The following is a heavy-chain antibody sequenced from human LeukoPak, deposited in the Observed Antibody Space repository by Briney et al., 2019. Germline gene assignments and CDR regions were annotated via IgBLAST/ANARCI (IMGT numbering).Heavy chain of an antibody. CDR2: ISNSDGNT. J-gene: IGHJ4*02. V-gene: IGHV3-23*01. CDR3: ASYHDILTGYYNGLDY. CDR1: GFTFSSYA. D-gene: IGHD3-9*01. Sequence: GGSLRLSCAASGFTFSSYAMSWVRQAPGKGLQWVSTISNSDGNTYYADSVKGRFTISGDNSKNTLHLQMNSLRDEDTAVYYCASYHDILTGYYNGLDYWGQGTLVTVSS.